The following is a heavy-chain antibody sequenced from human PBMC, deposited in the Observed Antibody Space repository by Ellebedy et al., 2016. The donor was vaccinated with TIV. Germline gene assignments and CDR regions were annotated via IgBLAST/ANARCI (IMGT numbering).Heavy chain of an antibody. J-gene: IGHJ3*02. V-gene: IGHV4-4*07. CDR1: GGSINSDH. CDR2: IYSSGT. D-gene: IGHD2-21*02. Sequence: SETLSLXXTVSGGSINSDHWTWIRQPAGKGLEWIGRIYSSGTDYNPSPKSRVTMSVDTSKNQFSLRLSSVTAADTAIYYCARTADGSFDIWGQGTMVTVSS. CDR3: ARTADGSFDI.